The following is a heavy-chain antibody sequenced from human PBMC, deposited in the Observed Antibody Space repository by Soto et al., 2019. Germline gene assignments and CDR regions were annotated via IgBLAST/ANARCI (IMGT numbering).Heavy chain of an antibody. CDR2: ISSSSSYI. CDR3: ARQGGITMVRGDAFDI. CDR1: GFTFSSYS. D-gene: IGHD3-10*01. V-gene: IGHV3-21*01. J-gene: IGHJ3*02. Sequence: VQLVESGGGLVKPGGSLRLSCAASGFTFSSYSMNWVRQAPGKGLEWVSSISSSSSYIYYADSVKGRFTISRDNAKNSLYLQMNSLRAEDTAVYYCARQGGITMVRGDAFDIWGQGTMVTVSS.